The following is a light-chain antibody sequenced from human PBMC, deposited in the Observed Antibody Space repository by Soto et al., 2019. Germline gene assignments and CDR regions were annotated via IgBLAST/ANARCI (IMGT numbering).Light chain of an antibody. CDR3: AAWDDSLNAVV. Sequence: QSVLTQPPSASGTPGQRVTISCSGSRSNIGDNTVNWYQQLPGTAPKLLVYNNNQRPSGVPDRFSGSKSGTSASLAISGLQSEDEADYYCAAWDDSLNAVVFGGGTKVTVL. J-gene: IGLJ2*01. CDR1: RSNIGDNT. CDR2: NNN. V-gene: IGLV1-44*01.